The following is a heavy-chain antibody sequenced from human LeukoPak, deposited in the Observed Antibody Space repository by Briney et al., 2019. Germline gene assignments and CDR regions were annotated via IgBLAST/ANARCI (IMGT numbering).Heavy chain of an antibody. J-gene: IGHJ6*02. D-gene: IGHD1-26*01. CDR1: GFTFSDYY. CDR2: ICSSGSTI. V-gene: IGHV3-11*01. CDR3: ARLPLLVGSYYQNYYYGMDV. Sequence: PGGSLRLSCAASGFTFSDYYMSWVRQAPGKGLEGVSYICSSGSTIYYADSVKGRFTISRDNAKNSLYLQMNSLRAEDTAVYYCARLPLLVGSYYQNYYYGMDVWGQGTTVTVSS.